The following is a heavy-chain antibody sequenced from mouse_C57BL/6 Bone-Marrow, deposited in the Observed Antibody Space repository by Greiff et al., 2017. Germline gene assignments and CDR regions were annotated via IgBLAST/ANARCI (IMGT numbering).Heavy chain of an antibody. V-gene: IGHV1-61*01. J-gene: IGHJ1*03. CDR3: ARENYSNFYWYFDV. D-gene: IGHD2-5*01. Sequence: QVQLQQSGAELVRPGSSVKLSCKASGYTFTSYWMDWVKQRPGQGLEWIGNIYPSDSETHYNQKFKDKATLTVDKSSSTAYMQLSSLTSEDSAVYYCARENYSNFYWYFDVWGTGTTVTVSS. CDR2: IYPSDSET. CDR1: GYTFTSYW.